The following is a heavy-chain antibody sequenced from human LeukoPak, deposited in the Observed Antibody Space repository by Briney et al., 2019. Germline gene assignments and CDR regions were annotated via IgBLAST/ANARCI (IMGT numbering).Heavy chain of an antibody. D-gene: IGHD3-22*01. J-gene: IGHJ4*02. Sequence: GGSLRLSCAASGFTFSSYAMSWVRQAPGKGLEWVSAISGSGGSTYYADSVKGRFTISRDNSKNTLYLQMNSLRAEDTAVYYCTKVPHMIGYYFDYWGQGTLVTASS. CDR2: ISGSGGST. V-gene: IGHV3-23*01. CDR3: TKVPHMIGYYFDY. CDR1: GFTFSSYA.